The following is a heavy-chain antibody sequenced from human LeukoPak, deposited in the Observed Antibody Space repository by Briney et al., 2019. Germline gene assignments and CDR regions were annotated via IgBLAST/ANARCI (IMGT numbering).Heavy chain of an antibody. J-gene: IGHJ6*02. Sequence: PGGSLRLSCAASGFTFSSYWMHWVRQAPGKGLVWVSRISYDGGDPSYADSVKGRFTISRDNAKNTLYLQMNSLRAEDTALYYCAKSWVKQRPQTYYYYGMDVWGQGTTVTVSS. CDR3: AKSWVKQRPQTYYYYGMDV. CDR2: ISYDGGDP. V-gene: IGHV3-74*01. D-gene: IGHD6-25*01. CDR1: GFTFSSYW.